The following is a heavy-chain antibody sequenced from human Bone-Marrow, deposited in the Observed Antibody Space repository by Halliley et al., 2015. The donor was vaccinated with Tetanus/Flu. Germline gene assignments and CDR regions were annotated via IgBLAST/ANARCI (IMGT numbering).Heavy chain of an antibody. CDR2: ITSSSTYI. V-gene: IGHV3-21*01. CDR3: AREGKQRLITFYGLDV. Sequence: SITSSSTYIWDTDSVKGRFTNSRDDARNSGYLQMNNLRAEDTAVYYCAREGKQRLITFYGLDVWGRGTTVTVSS. D-gene: IGHD3-16*01. J-gene: IGHJ6*02.